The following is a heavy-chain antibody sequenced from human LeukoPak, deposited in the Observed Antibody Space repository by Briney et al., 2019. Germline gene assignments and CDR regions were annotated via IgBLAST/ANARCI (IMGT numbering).Heavy chain of an antibody. CDR2: IYTSGST. CDR3: ARVGYYYYYMDV. J-gene: IGHJ6*03. Sequence: SETLSLTCTVSGGSISSYYWSWIRQPAGKGLEWIGRIYTSGSTNYNPSLKSRVTISVGTSRNQFSLKLSSVTAADTAVYYCARVGYYYYYMDVWGKGTTVTVSS. V-gene: IGHV4-4*07. CDR1: GGSISSYY.